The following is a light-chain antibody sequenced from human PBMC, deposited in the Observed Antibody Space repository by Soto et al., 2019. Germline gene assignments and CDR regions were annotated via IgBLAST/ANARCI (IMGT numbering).Light chain of an antibody. CDR1: QSISNW. Sequence: DIQMTQSPSSLSASVGDRVTITCRASQSISNWLAWYQQKPGKAPKLLIYDASSLESGVPSRFSGSGPGTEFTLTISSLQPDDFATYYCQHYNSYSEAFGQGTKVDIK. CDR3: QHYNSYSEA. V-gene: IGKV1-5*01. CDR2: DAS. J-gene: IGKJ1*01.